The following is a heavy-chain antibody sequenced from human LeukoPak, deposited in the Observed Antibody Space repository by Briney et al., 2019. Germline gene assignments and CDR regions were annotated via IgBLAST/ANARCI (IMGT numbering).Heavy chain of an antibody. V-gene: IGHV3-33*06. CDR3: AKDLGVQLWLVVDY. J-gene: IGHJ4*02. Sequence: PGGSLRPSCAASGFTFSSYGMHWVRQAPGKGLEWVAVIWYDGSNKYYADSVKGRFTISRDNSKNTLYLQMNSLRAEDTAVYYCAKDLGVQLWLVVDYWGQGTLVTVSS. D-gene: IGHD5-18*01. CDR2: IWYDGSNK. CDR1: GFTFSSYG.